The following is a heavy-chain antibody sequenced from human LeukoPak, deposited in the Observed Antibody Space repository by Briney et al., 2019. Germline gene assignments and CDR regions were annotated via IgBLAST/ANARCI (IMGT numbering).Heavy chain of an antibody. CDR1: GYTFTSYG. D-gene: IGHD1-14*01. Sequence: ASVKVSCKASGYTFTSYGISWVRQAPGQGLEWMGWISAYNGNTNYAQKLQGRVTMTTDTSTSTAYMELRSLRSDDTAEYYCARAYSFYFPTSNYDSAEPPLNWFDPWGQGALVIVSS. CDR2: ISAYNGNT. J-gene: IGHJ5*02. CDR3: ARAYSFYFPTSNYDSAEPPLNWFDP. V-gene: IGHV1-18*01.